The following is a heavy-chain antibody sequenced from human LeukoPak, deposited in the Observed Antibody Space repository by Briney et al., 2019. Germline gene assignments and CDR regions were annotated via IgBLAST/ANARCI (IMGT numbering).Heavy chain of an antibody. Sequence: GGSLRLSCAASGFAFSSYHMHWLRQPPGKGLVWVAAVRYDGSKYYVDSVKGRFHISRDNSKNKLYLQRNSLRAEDTDVYFCAKAATTSWTHYIYYYDMDVWGKGTTVTVSS. CDR1: GFAFSSYH. V-gene: IGHV3-30*02. CDR3: AKAATTSWTHYIYYYDMDV. J-gene: IGHJ6*03. CDR2: VRYDGSK. D-gene: IGHD2-2*01.